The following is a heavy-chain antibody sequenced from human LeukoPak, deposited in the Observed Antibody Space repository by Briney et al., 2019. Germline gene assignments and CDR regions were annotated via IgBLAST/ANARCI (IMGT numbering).Heavy chain of an antibody. D-gene: IGHD1-1*01. CDR3: ARVGTTSHLGFDY. Sequence: GGSLRLSCAASGFTFSSYSMNWVRQAPGKGLEWVSSISSSSSYIYYADSVKGRFTISRDNAKNSLYLQMNSLRAEDTAEYYCARVGTTSHLGFDYWGQGTLVTVSS. V-gene: IGHV3-21*01. J-gene: IGHJ4*02. CDR2: ISSSSSYI. CDR1: GFTFSSYS.